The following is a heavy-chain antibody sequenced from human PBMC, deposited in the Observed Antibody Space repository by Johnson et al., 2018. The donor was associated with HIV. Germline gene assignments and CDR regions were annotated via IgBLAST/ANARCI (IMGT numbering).Heavy chain of an antibody. D-gene: IGHD3-16*01. Sequence: VQLVESGGGLIQPGGSLRLSCAASGFTVSSNYMSWVRQAPGKGLEWVSLIYSGGTTYYADSVKGRFPISRDNSKNTLFLKMNSLRAEDRALYSCAKDRVGGWGSIDAFDIWGQGTMVTVSS. CDR3: AKDRVGGWGSIDAFDI. CDR2: IYSGGTT. CDR1: GFTVSSNY. J-gene: IGHJ3*02. V-gene: IGHV3-53*01.